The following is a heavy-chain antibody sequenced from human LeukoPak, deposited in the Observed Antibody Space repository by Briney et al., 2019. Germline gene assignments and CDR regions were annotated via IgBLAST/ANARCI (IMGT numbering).Heavy chain of an antibody. D-gene: IGHD4/OR15-4a*01. Sequence: AGGSLRLSCAASGFTFSSYGMQWVRQAPGKGLEWVAVVSSDGGTQYYDDSVRGRFTISRDNAEDMLYLQMNSLRPEDTAMYYCVKGFGGATYGAYFDYWGLGTLVTVSS. CDR2: VSSDGGTQ. CDR3: VKGFGGATYGAYFDY. V-gene: IGHV3-30*18. CDR1: GFTFSSYG. J-gene: IGHJ4*02.